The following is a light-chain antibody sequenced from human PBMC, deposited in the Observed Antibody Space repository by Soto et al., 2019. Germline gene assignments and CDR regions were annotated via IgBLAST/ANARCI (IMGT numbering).Light chain of an antibody. Sequence: QSVLTQPPSVSGAPGQRVAISCTGSSSNIGAEYDVHWYQQLPGTAPKRLIYGDNNRPSGVPERFSGSKSGTSASLAITGLQHEDEADYYCQSYDSSLTTFVFGTGTKVTVL. CDR2: GDN. J-gene: IGLJ1*01. CDR3: QSYDSSLTTFV. CDR1: SSNIGAEYD. V-gene: IGLV1-40*01.